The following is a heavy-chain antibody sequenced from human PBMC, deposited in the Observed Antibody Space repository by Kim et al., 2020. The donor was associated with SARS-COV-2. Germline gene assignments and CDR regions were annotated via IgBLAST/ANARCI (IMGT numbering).Heavy chain of an antibody. V-gene: IGHV3-23*01. CDR1: GYSINTFA. CDR2: ITKYDGRT. Sequence: GGSLRLSCAASGYSINTFAMSWVRQAPGKGLEWVSAITKYDGRTYYADSVSGRFTISRDNSKNTVYLQMDSLRAEDTGLYYCAKDHPSSGWPTFDYWGQGTLINVSS. D-gene: IGHD6-19*01. J-gene: IGHJ4*02. CDR3: AKDHPSSGWPTFDY.